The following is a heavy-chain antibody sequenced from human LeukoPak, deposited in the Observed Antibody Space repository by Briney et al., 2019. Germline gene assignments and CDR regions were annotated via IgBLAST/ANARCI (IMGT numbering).Heavy chain of an antibody. CDR1: GFTFSSYA. V-gene: IGHV3-23*01. CDR3: AKALSSGKPNWFDP. D-gene: IGHD3-22*01. Sequence: QTGGSLRLSCAASGFTFSSYAMSWVRRAPGKGLEGVSAISGSGGSTYYADSVKGRFTISRDNSKNTLYLQMNSLRAEDTAVYYCAKALSSGKPNWFDPWGQGTLVTVSS. CDR2: ISGSGGST. J-gene: IGHJ5*02.